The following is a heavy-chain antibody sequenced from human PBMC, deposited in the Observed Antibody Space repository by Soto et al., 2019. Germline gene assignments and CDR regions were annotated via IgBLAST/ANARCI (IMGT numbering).Heavy chain of an antibody. J-gene: IGHJ6*02. CDR1: GFTFSSYW. CDR3: ARDRCSSTSCVLDYYYYYGMDV. CDR2: IKQDGSEK. D-gene: IGHD2-2*01. Sequence: GGSLRLSCAASGFTFSSYWMSWVRQAPGKGLEWVANIKQDGSEKYYVDSVKGRFTISRDNAKNSLYLQMNSLRAEDTAVYYCARDRCSSTSCVLDYYYYYGMDVWGQGTTVTVSS. V-gene: IGHV3-7*03.